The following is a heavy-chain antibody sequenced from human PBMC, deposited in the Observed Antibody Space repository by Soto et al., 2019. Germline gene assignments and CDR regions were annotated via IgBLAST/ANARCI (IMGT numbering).Heavy chain of an antibody. J-gene: IGHJ4*02. CDR1: GFTFSSYS. Sequence: SGGSLRLSCAASGFTFSSYSMNWVRQAPGKGLEWVSSISSSSSYIYYADSVKGRFTISRDNAKNSLYLQMNSLRAEDTAVYYCARGGRIAAAGTDYWGQGTLVTVSS. CDR2: ISSSSSYI. V-gene: IGHV3-21*01. D-gene: IGHD6-13*01. CDR3: ARGGRIAAAGTDY.